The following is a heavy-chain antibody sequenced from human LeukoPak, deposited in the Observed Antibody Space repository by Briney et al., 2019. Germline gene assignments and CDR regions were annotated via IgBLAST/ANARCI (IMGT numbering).Heavy chain of an antibody. CDR2: ISSSSSTI. V-gene: IGHV3-48*04. Sequence: GGSLRLSCAASGFTFSSYSMNWVRQAPGKELEWVSYISSSSSTIYYADSVKGRFTISRDNAKNSLYLQMNSLRAEDTAVYYCARGPLAYCGGDCYSALDYWGQGTLVTVSS. CDR3: ARGPLAYCGGDCYSALDY. J-gene: IGHJ4*02. D-gene: IGHD2-21*02. CDR1: GFTFSSYS.